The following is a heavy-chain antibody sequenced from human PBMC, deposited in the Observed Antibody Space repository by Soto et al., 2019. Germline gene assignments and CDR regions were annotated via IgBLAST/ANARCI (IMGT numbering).Heavy chain of an antibody. CDR3: AKDPSDIVVVVAGRYYYYYMDV. Sequence: QVQLVESGGGVVQPGRSLRLSCAASGFTFSSYGMHWVRQAPGKGLEWVAVISYDGSNKYYADSVKGRFTISRDNSKNTRYLQMNSLRAEDTAVYYCAKDPSDIVVVVAGRYYYYYMDVWGKGTTVTVSS. CDR2: ISYDGSNK. CDR1: GFTFSSYG. J-gene: IGHJ6*03. V-gene: IGHV3-30*18. D-gene: IGHD2-15*01.